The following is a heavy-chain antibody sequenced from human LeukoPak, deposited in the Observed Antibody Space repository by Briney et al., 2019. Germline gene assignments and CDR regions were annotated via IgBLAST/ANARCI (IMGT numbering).Heavy chain of an antibody. J-gene: IGHJ4*02. CDR3: AKDRSSSWSFDY. V-gene: IGHV3-30*18. D-gene: IGHD6-13*01. CDR1: GFTFSRNG. CDR2: ISPDGSSQ. Sequence: PGRSLRLSCAASGFTFSRNGMHWVRQAPGNGLEWVSVISPDGSSQDYADSVKGRFTISRDNSENTLYLQMNGLRAEDTAVYYCAKDRSSSWSFDYWGQGTLVTVSS.